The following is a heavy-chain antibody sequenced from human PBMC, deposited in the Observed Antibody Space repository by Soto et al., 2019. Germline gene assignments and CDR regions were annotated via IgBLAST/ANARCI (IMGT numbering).Heavy chain of an antibody. D-gene: IGHD2-21*01. CDR3: ASGACSGECYSDY. V-gene: IGHV1-46*01. Sequence: QVHLVQSGAEVKKPGASVKISCKASGYTYTNYYMHWVRQAPGQGLEWMGIINLSSGSPSYAPRFQGGVTMARDTSTTTVYMELSSLRSEDTGVYYCASGACSGECYSDYWGQGTLVTVSS. CDR1: GYTYTNYY. J-gene: IGHJ4*02. CDR2: INLSSGSP.